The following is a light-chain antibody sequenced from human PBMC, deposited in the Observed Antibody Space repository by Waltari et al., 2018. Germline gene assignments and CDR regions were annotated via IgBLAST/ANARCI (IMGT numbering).Light chain of an antibody. CDR2: DAS. V-gene: IGKV3D-15*01. CDR3: QQERNWSWT. CDR1: QTVNNR. Sequence: EIVLTQSPATLSLSPGERATLYCRASQTVNNRLAWYQQRTGQGPRLLIYDASTRAAGIPDRFSGSGSGTEFTLTITRLEPEDVAVYFCQQERNWSWTFGQGTKVEIK. J-gene: IGKJ1*01.